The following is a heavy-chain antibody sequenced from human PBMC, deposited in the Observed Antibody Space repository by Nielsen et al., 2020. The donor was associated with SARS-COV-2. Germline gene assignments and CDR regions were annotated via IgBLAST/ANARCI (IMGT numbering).Heavy chain of an antibody. CDR1: GFTFSTYG. J-gene: IGHJ4*02. Sequence: GGSLRLSCAASGFTFSTYGMHWVRQAPGKGLEWVAVTWFDGSGQMYADSVKDRFTISRDNSKNTLYLQMNSLRAEDTAVYYCAREGRKLPLDYWGQGTLVTVSS. CDR3: AREGRKLPLDY. CDR2: TWFDGSGQ. V-gene: IGHV3-33*08. D-gene: IGHD5-24*01.